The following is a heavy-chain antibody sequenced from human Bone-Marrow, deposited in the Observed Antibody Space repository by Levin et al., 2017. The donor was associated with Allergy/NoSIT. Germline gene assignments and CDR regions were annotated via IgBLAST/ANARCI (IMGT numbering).Heavy chain of an antibody. D-gene: IGHD3-10*01. CDR3: AKDRDFYGSGSLGN. V-gene: IGHV3-23*01. Sequence: GESLKISCAASGFTFSNYAMSWVRQAPGKGLEWVSGISGSCDSTYDGDSVKGRFTISRDNSKNTLYLQMNSLRAEDTAVYYCAKDRDFYGSGSLGNWGQGTLVTVSS. CDR2: ISGSCDST. CDR1: GFTFSNYA. J-gene: IGHJ4*02.